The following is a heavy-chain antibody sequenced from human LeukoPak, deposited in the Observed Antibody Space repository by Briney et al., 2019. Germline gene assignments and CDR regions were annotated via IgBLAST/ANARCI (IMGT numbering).Heavy chain of an antibody. CDR2: ISSSSSYI. CDR1: GFTFSSYS. J-gene: IGHJ6*02. V-gene: IGHV3-21*01. CDR3: ARGYCSSTSCRILGYYYGMDV. D-gene: IGHD2-2*01. Sequence: PGGSLRLSCAASGFTFSSYSMNWVRQAPGKGREWVSSISSSSSYIYYADSVKGRFTISRDNAKNSLYLQMNSLRAEDTAVYYCARGYCSSTSCRILGYYYGMDVWGQGTTVTVSS.